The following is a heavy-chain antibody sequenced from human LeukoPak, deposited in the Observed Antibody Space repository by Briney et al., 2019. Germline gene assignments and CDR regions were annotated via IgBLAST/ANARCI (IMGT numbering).Heavy chain of an antibody. J-gene: IGHJ4*02. Sequence: GGSLRLSCAASGFTFSDYYMSWIRQAPGKGLEWVSYISSSGSTIYYADSVKGRFTISRDNAKNSLYLQMNSLRSEDTAVYYCARDLNYGSGSDPDYWGQGTLVTVSS. D-gene: IGHD3-10*01. CDR1: GFTFSDYY. CDR2: ISSSGSTI. V-gene: IGHV3-11*01. CDR3: ARDLNYGSGSDPDY.